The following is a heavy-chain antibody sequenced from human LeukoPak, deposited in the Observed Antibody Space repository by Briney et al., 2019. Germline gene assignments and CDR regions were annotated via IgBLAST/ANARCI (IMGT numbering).Heavy chain of an antibody. CDR1: GGSISSYY. CDR3: ARTPGYSGSYYVDY. Sequence: SETLSLTCTVSGGSISSYYWSWIRRPPGKGLEWIGYIYYSGSTNYDPSLKSRVTISVDTSKNQFSLKLSSVTAADTAVYYCARTPGYSGSYYVDYWGQGTLVTVSS. J-gene: IGHJ4*02. V-gene: IGHV4-59*01. CDR2: IYYSGST. D-gene: IGHD1-26*01.